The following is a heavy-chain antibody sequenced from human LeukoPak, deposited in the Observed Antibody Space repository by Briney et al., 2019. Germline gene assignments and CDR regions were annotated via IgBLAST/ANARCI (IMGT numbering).Heavy chain of an antibody. D-gene: IGHD6-13*01. V-gene: IGHV3-7*01. CDR1: GFTFSSYW. CDR3: ARVGIAAAVSSDY. Sequence: GGSLRLSCAASGFTFSSYWMSWVREAPGKGVEWVANIKQDGSEKYYVDSVKGRFTISRDNAKNSLYLQMNSLRAEDTAVYYCARVGIAAAVSSDYWGQGTLVTVSS. CDR2: IKQDGSEK. J-gene: IGHJ4*02.